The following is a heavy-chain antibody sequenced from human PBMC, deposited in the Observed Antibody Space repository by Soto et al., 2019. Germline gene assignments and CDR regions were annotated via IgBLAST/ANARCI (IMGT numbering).Heavy chain of an antibody. CDR2: INHSGST. D-gene: IGHD4-17*01. J-gene: IGHJ3*02. CDR1: GGSFSGYY. V-gene: IGHV4-34*01. Sequence: SETLSLTCAVYGGSFSGYYWSWIRQPPGKGLEWIGEINHSGSTNYNPSLKSRVTISVDTSKNQFSLKLSSVTAADTAVYYCARSRNDYGDPMDTFDIWGQGTMVTVSS. CDR3: ARSRNDYGDPMDTFDI.